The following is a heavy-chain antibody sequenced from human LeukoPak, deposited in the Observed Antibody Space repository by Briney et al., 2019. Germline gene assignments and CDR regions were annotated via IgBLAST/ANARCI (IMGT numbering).Heavy chain of an antibody. CDR1: GGSISSYY. V-gene: IGHV4-59*01. CDR3: ARDSHMYLRAFDI. Sequence: SETLSLTCTVSGGSISSYYWSWIRQPPGKGLEWIGYIYYSGSTNYNPSLKSRVTISVDTSKNQFSLKLSSVTAADTAAYYCARDSHMYLRAFDIWGQGTMVTVSS. D-gene: IGHD2-2*01. CDR2: IYYSGST. J-gene: IGHJ3*02.